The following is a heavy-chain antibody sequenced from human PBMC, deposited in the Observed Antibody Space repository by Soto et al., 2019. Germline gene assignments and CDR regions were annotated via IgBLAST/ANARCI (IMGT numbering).Heavy chain of an antibody. V-gene: IGHV1-69*01. CDR2: IIPIFGTA. Sequence: QVQLVQSGAEVKKPGSSVKVSCKASGATFSSYAISWVRQAPGQGLEWMGGIIPIFGTANYAQKFQGRVTITADESTSTAYMELSSLRSEDTAVYYCAVGATYYDILTGYYIWFDPWGQGTLVTVSS. CDR1: GATFSSYA. J-gene: IGHJ5*02. CDR3: AVGATYYDILTGYYIWFDP. D-gene: IGHD3-9*01.